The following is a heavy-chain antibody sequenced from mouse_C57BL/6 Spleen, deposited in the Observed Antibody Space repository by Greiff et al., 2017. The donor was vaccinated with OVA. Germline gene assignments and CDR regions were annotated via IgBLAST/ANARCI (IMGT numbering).Heavy chain of an antibody. CDR2: INPSTGGT. J-gene: IGHJ2*01. D-gene: IGHD6-5*01. Sequence: EVQLQQSGPELVKPGASVKISCKASGYSFTGYYMHWVKQSSEKSLEWIGEINPSTGGTSYNQKFKGKATLTVDKSSSTAYMQLKSLTSEDSAVYYCARWLPAYAMDYWGKGTTLTVSS. V-gene: IGHV1-43*01. CDR1: GYSFTGYY. CDR3: ARWLPAYAMDY.